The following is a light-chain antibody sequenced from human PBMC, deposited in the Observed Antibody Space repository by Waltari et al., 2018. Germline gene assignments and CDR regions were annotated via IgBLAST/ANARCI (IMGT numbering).Light chain of an antibody. CDR3: QTWGTGIHVV. CDR2: VNGDGSH. J-gene: IGLJ2*01. CDR1: SGHSSYT. Sequence: QLVLTQSPSASASLGASVKLTCTLSSGHSSYTIPWHRPQSEKGPRYLMRVNGDGSHRKGDGIPDRFSGSSSWAERYLTSSSLQSDDAGDYYCQTWGTGIHVVFGGGTKLTVL. V-gene: IGLV4-69*01.